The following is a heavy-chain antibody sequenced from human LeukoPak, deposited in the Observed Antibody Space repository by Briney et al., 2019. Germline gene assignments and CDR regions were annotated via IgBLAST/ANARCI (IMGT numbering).Heavy chain of an antibody. D-gene: IGHD5-18*01. CDR1: GGSISSSSYY. V-gene: IGHV4-39*07. CDR2: IYYSGST. Sequence: SSETLSLTCTVSGGSISSSSYYRGWIRQPPGKGLEWIGSIYYSGSTYYNPSLKSRVTISVDTSKNQFSLKLSSVTAADTAVYCCARDFGGLRGYSYGMVALGAFDIWGQGTMVTVSS. J-gene: IGHJ3*02. CDR3: ARDFGGLRGYSYGMVALGAFDI.